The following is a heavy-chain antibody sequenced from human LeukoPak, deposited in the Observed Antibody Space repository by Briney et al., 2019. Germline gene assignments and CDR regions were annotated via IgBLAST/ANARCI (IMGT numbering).Heavy chain of an antibody. J-gene: IGHJ4*02. CDR1: GASFSSSTYY. Sequence: SETLSLTCTVSGASFSSSTYYWDWIRQPPGKGLEWIGSIYYSGSTYYNPSLKSRVTMSVDTSKNQFSLKLSSVTAADTAVYYCARHAGGIAAAGTRPFDYWGQGTLVTVSS. CDR2: IYYSGST. V-gene: IGHV4-39*01. D-gene: IGHD6-13*01. CDR3: ARHAGGIAAAGTRPFDY.